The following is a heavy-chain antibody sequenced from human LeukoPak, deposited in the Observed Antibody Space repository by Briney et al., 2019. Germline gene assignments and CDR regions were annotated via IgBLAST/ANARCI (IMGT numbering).Heavy chain of an antibody. D-gene: IGHD6-19*01. V-gene: IGHV3-74*01. J-gene: IGHJ4*02. Sequence: GGSLRLSCAASGFTFSRYWMHWVRQAPGKGLVWVSRTNSDGGSTTYADSVKGRFTISRDNAENTLYLQMNSLRVEDTAVYYCARDVGSGWYHFDNWGQGTLVTVSS. CDR3: ARDVGSGWYHFDN. CDR1: GFTFSRYW. CDR2: TNSDGGST.